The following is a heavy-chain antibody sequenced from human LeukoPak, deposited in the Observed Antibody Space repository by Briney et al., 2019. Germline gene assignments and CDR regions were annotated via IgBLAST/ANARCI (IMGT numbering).Heavy chain of an antibody. CDR2: IYHSGST. J-gene: IGHJ4*02. CDR3: ARHGQGEDYDTLFDY. V-gene: IGHV4-38-2*01. Sequence: GSLRLSCAASGFTFSSYWMSWVRQAPGKGLEWIGSIYHSGSTYYNPSLKSRVTISVDTSKNQFSLKLSSVTAADTAVYYCARHGQGEDYDTLFDYWGQGTLVTVSS. D-gene: IGHD3-22*01. CDR1: GFTFSSYW.